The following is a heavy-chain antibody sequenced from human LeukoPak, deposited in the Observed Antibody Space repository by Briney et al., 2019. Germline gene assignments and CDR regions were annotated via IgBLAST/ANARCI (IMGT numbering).Heavy chain of an antibody. Sequence: KPSETLSLTCIVSGVSMGTTSNYWGWIRQPPGKGLEWIGSIYYSGSTYYNPSLKSRVTISIDTSKNQFSLNLTSMTAADTAVYYCARLRSAMVSSWGQGTLVIVSS. J-gene: IGHJ5*02. CDR3: ARLRSAMVSS. CDR1: GVSMGTTSNY. V-gene: IGHV4-39*07. D-gene: IGHD5-18*01. CDR2: IYYSGST.